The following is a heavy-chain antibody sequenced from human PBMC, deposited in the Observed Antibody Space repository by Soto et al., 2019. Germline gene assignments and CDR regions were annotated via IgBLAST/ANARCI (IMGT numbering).Heavy chain of an antibody. CDR3: ARVRGYFDF. CDR1: GFTFRAYY. CDR2: IISSGNTI. V-gene: IGHV3-11*01. J-gene: IGHJ4*03. Sequence: QVQRVEAGGGLVKPGVSLRLSCAASGFTFRAYYMTWIRQAPGRGLEWMSYIISSGNTIYYADSVTGRFTISRDNDKNSLFLQLNRMRAEATGVYYCARVRGYFDFSGPGTLVPRSS.